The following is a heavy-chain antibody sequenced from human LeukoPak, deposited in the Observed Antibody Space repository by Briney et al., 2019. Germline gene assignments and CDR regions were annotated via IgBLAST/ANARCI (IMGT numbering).Heavy chain of an antibody. CDR1: GFTFSSNY. Sequence: GGSLRLSCAASGFTFSSNYMNWVRQAPGKGLEWVSIIYSGGSTYYADSVKGRFTISRDNSKNTLYLQMNSPRAEDTAVYYCARTDYSHFDYWGQGTLVTVSS. J-gene: IGHJ4*02. CDR2: IYSGGST. CDR3: ARTDYSHFDY. V-gene: IGHV3-66*02. D-gene: IGHD3-16*01.